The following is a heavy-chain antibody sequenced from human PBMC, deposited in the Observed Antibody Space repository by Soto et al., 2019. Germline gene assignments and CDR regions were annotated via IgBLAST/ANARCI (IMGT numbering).Heavy chain of an antibody. CDR3: ARYRREAGAGYTLDN. D-gene: IGHD6-13*01. J-gene: IGHJ4*02. V-gene: IGHV4-59*02. CDR1: GGSVSSNY. Sequence: PSETLSLTCTVSGGSVSSNYWTWIRQPPGKGLEWIGYVYNSGSTNYNPSLKSRVTISEDTSKSQFSLKVNSMTAADTAVYYCARYRREAGAGYTLDNWGQGILVTVSS. CDR2: VYNSGST.